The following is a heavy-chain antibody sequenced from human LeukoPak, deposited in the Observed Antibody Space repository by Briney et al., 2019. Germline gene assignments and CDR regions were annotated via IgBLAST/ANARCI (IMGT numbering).Heavy chain of an antibody. J-gene: IGHJ4*02. CDR2: ISGSGSST. V-gene: IGHV3-23*01. CDR1: GFTFSSYS. D-gene: IGHD2-2*01. CDR3: AKAGSTAWTAVDF. Sequence: GGSLRLSCAASGFTFSSYSMNWVRLAPGKGLEWVSVISGSGSSTYYAASVKGRFTISRDNSKNILYLQMKSLRVEDTAIYYCAKAGSTAWTAVDFWGQGTLVTVSS.